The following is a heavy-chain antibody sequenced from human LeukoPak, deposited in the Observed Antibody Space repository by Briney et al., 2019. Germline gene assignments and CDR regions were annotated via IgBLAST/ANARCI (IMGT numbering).Heavy chain of an antibody. D-gene: IGHD7-27*01. J-gene: IGHJ4*02. CDR1: GFSFSSYS. Sequence: SGGSLRLSCAASGFSFSSYSMNWVRQAPGRGLEWLSYISSSGSTIYYADSVKGRFTISRDNAKNSLYLQMNSLRAEDTAVYYCARDGTWGSFDYWGQGTLVTVSS. V-gene: IGHV3-48*01. CDR3: ARDGTWGSFDY. CDR2: ISSSGSTI.